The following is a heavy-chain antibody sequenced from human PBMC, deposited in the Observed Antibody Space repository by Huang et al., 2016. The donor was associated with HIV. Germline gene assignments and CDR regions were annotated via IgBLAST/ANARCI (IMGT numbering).Heavy chain of an antibody. CDR2: IGSASRDT. CDR3: ARDPYYGNRWKRNDASFL. D-gene: IGHD3-10*01. Sequence: QVQLVQSGGEVMQPGASVRVSCKASGYDFGSYGMSWVRQAPGKGLECRGWIGSASRDTSSAQKFQGRVTMTTDTSTTTTYMERRSLRSDDTAMYYCARDPYYGNRWKRNDASFLWGQGTMITVSS. CDR1: GYDFGSYG. V-gene: IGHV1-18*01. J-gene: IGHJ3*01.